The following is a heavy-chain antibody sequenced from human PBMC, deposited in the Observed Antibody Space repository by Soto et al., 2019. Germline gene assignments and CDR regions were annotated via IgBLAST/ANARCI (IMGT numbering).Heavy chain of an antibody. D-gene: IGHD5-18*01. CDR1: GCTFSSYT. J-gene: IGHJ6*02. CDR3: SRSRYSYGPRDYYGMDV. CDR2: ISYDGSNK. V-gene: IGHV3-30-3*01. Sequence: SLGLSCADAGCTFSSYTIHWVPQAQGKGLEWVAVISYDGSNKSYANYVKGRSTISRDNSKNTLYLQMNSLRAEDTAVYYFSRSRYSYGPRDYYGMDVWGQGTTVTVSS.